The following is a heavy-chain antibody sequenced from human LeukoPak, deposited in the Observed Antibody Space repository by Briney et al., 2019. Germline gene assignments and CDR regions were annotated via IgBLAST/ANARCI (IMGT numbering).Heavy chain of an antibody. J-gene: IGHJ4*02. CDR3: AKGDLVVVAATAAQDY. CDR1: GFPFSSYA. D-gene: IGHD2-15*01. V-gene: IGHV3-23*01. CDR2: ISGSGGST. Sequence: GGSLILSCAASGFPFSSYAMSWVRQAPGKGLEWVSAISGSGGSTYYADSVKGRFTISRDNSKNTLYLQMNSLRAEDTAVYYCAKGDLVVVAATAAQDYWGQGTLVTVSS.